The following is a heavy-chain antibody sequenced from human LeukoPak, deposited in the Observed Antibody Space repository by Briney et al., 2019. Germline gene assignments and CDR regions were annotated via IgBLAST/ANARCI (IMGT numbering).Heavy chain of an antibody. D-gene: IGHD5/OR15-5a*01. J-gene: IGHJ5*02. CDR1: GYTFTSYY. CDR2: INPSGGST. CDR3: ARTVSTGNSGWSWFDP. V-gene: IGHV1-46*01. Sequence: ASVKVSCKASGYTFTSYYMHWVRQAPGQGLEWMGIINPSGGSTSYAQKFQGRVTMTRDTSTSTVYMELRSLRSEDTAVYYCARTVSTGNSGWSWFDPWGQGTLVTVSS.